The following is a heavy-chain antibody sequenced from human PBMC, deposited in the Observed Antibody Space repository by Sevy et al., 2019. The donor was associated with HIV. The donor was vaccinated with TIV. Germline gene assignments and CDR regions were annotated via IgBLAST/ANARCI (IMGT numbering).Heavy chain of an antibody. Sequence: GGSLRLSCAASGFTFSSYWMSWVRQAPEKGLEWVANIKQDGSEKYYVDSVKGRFTISRDNAKNSLYLQMNSLRAEDTAVYYCARALYNWNPPYFDYWGQGTLVTVSS. V-gene: IGHV3-7*03. CDR2: IKQDGSEK. CDR1: GFTFSSYW. D-gene: IGHD1-20*01. J-gene: IGHJ4*02. CDR3: ARALYNWNPPYFDY.